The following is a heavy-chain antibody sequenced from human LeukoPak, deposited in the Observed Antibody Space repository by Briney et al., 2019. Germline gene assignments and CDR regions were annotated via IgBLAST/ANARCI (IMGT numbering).Heavy chain of an antibody. CDR3: AGDRRPRDWSGSYPLLV. CDR1: GFTFDDYA. J-gene: IGHJ6*04. D-gene: IGHD1-26*01. Sequence: GGSLRLSCAASGFTFDDYAMHWVRQAPGKGLEWVSLISGDGGSTYYADSVKGRFTISRDNAKNSLYLQMNSLRAEDTAVYYCAGDRRPRDWSGSYPLLVWGKGTTVTVSS. CDR2: ISGDGGST. V-gene: IGHV3-43*02.